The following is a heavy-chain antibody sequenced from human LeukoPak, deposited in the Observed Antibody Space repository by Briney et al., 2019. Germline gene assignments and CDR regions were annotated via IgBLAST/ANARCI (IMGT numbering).Heavy chain of an antibody. Sequence: GRSLRLSCAASGFTFSGSAMHWVRQASGKGLEWVGRIRSKANSYATAYAASVKGRFTISRDDSKNTAYLQMNSLKTEDTAVYYCTRPDSNYFFDYWGQGTLVTVSS. CDR1: GFTFSGSA. CDR2: IRSKANSYAT. D-gene: IGHD4-11*01. V-gene: IGHV3-73*01. J-gene: IGHJ4*02. CDR3: TRPDSNYFFDY.